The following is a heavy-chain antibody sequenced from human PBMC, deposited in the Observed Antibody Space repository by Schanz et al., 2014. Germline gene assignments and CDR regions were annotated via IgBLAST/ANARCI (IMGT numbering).Heavy chain of an antibody. CDR2: FYYSGNT. J-gene: IGHJ6*02. V-gene: IGHV4-59*01. Sequence: QLQLQESGPGLVKPLETLSLSCSVSGASIHDYYWSWIRQPPGKGLEWIAYFYYSGNTNYNPSFKSRATISVDSSKNQVSLRLNSVTAADTAVYYCYGMDVWGQGTTVTVSS. CDR1: GASIHDYY. CDR3: YGMDV.